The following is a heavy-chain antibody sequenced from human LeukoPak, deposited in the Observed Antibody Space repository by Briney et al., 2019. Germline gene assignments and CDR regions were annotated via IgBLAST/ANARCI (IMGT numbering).Heavy chain of an antibody. CDR2: IKQDETVT. V-gene: IGHV3-7*05. CDR1: GFTFSSFW. D-gene: IGHD5-18*01. Sequence: GGSLRLSCAASGFTFSSFWMSWVRQAPGKGLEWGANIKQDETVTYYVDSVKGRFTISRDNAKNSLYLQMNSLRAEDTAVYYCARGGYSYGIWGQGTLVTVSS. CDR3: ARGGYSYGI. J-gene: IGHJ4*02.